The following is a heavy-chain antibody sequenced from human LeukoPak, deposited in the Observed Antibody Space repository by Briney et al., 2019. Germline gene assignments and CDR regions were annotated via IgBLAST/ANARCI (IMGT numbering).Heavy chain of an antibody. CDR3: ARLSVVVVAAKRPYYYYYMDV. D-gene: IGHD2-15*01. V-gene: IGHV3-7*01. CDR1: GFTFSSYW. CDR2: IKQDGREK. J-gene: IGHJ6*03. Sequence: GGSLRLSCAASGFTFSSYWMSWVRQAPGKGLEWVANIKQDGREKYYVDSVKGRFTISRDNAKNSLYLQMNSLRAEDTAVYYCARLSVVVVAAKRPYYYYYMDVWGKGTTVTVSS.